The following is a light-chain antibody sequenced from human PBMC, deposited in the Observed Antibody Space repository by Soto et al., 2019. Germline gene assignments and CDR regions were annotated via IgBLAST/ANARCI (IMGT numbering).Light chain of an antibody. CDR2: DAS. J-gene: IGKJ1*01. Sequence: EIVLTQSPATRSLSPGERVTLSCRASQSVSSYLAWYQQKPGQAPRLLIYDASNRATGIPARFSGSGSGTEFNLTISSLQSEDFAVYYCQQYNNWPRTFGQGTKVDIK. V-gene: IGKV3-11*01. CDR3: QQYNNWPRT. CDR1: QSVSSY.